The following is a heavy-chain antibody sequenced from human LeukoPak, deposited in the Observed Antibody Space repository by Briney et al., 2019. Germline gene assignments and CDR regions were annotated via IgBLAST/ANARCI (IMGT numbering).Heavy chain of an antibody. V-gene: IGHV4-59*08. D-gene: IGHD1-26*01. J-gene: IGHJ4*02. CDR3: ARSDPYSGSYFDY. Sequence: SETLSLTCTVSGGSISSYYWSWIRQPPGKGLEWIGYIYYSGSTNYNPSLKSRVTISVDTSKNQFSLKLSSVTAADTAVYYCARSDPYSGSYFDYWGQGTLVTVSS. CDR2: IYYSGST. CDR1: GGSISSYY.